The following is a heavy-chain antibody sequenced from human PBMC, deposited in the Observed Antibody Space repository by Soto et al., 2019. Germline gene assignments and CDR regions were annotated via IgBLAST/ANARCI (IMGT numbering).Heavy chain of an antibody. Sequence: QVQLVQSGAEVKKPGSSVKVSCKASGGTFSSYTISWVRQAPGQGLEWMGRIIPILGIANYAQKFQGRVTITADKSTSTAYMELSSLRAEDTAVYYCARDPSAGDSAGYWGQGTLVTVSS. CDR2: IIPILGIA. D-gene: IGHD2-21*01. CDR1: GGTFSSYT. J-gene: IGHJ4*02. V-gene: IGHV1-69*08. CDR3: ARDPSAGDSAGY.